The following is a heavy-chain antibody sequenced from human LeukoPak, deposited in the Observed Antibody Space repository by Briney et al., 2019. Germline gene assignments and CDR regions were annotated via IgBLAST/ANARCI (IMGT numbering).Heavy chain of an antibody. CDR3: ASDSPYYGMDV. Sequence: PGGSLRLSCAASGFTFSNYWMHWVRQVPGKGLLWVSRINSDGSATIYADSVRGRFTISRDNAKNTLYLQMSGLRVDDTAVYHCASDSPYYGMDVWGQGTTVTVSS. J-gene: IGHJ6*02. CDR2: INSDGSAT. CDR1: GFTFSNYW. V-gene: IGHV3-74*01.